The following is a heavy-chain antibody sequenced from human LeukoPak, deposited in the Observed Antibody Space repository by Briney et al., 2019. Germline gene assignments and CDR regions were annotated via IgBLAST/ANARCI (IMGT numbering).Heavy chain of an antibody. CDR2: INPSGGST. Sequence: ASVKFSCKASGYTFTSYYMHWVRQAPGQGLEWMGIINPSGGSTSYAQKFQGRVTMTRDTSTSTVYMELSSLRSEDTAVYYCARERGPYSSLSFYYMDVWGKGTTVTVSS. J-gene: IGHJ6*03. CDR1: GYTFTSYY. V-gene: IGHV1-46*01. D-gene: IGHD6-6*01. CDR3: ARERGPYSSLSFYYMDV.